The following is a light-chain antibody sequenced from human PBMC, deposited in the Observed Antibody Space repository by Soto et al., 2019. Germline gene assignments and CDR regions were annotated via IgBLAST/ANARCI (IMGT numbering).Light chain of an antibody. J-gene: IGLJ1*01. V-gene: IGLV2-14*01. CDR2: EVS. Sequence: QSVLTQPASVSGSPGQSITIPCTGTSSDIGGYNDVSWCQQHPGKAPKLMIYEVSHRPSGISNRFSGSKSGNTASLTISGLQAEDEADYYCSSYTSSVAHVFGTGTKVTVL. CDR3: SSYTSSVAHV. CDR1: SSDIGGYND.